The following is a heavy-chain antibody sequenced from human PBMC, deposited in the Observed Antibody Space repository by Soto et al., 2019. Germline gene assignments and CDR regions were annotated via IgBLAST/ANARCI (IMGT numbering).Heavy chain of an antibody. Sequence: GGSLRLSCAASGFTFSSYWMSWGRQSPGKGLEWVANVKQDGNERSYVDSVKGRFTISRDNAKNSLYLQMSSLRAEDTAVYYCARVHSQYYYYYGMDVWGQGTTVTVSS. CDR1: GFTFSSYW. CDR3: ARVHSQYYYYYGMDV. J-gene: IGHJ6*02. CDR2: VKQDGNER. V-gene: IGHV3-7*02. D-gene: IGHD2-15*01.